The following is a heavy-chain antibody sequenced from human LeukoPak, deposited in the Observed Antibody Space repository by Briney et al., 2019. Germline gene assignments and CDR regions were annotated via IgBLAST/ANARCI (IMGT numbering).Heavy chain of an antibody. CDR2: INHSGST. CDR1: GGSFSGYY. V-gene: IGHV4-34*01. J-gene: IGHJ6*02. CDR3: ARGKVVPAAKPGMDV. D-gene: IGHD2-2*02. Sequence: PSETLSLTCAVYGGSFSGYYWNWIRQPPGKGLEWIGEINHSGSTNYNPSLKSRVTISVDTSKNQFSLKLSSVTAADAAVYYCARGKVVPAAKPGMDVWGQGTTVTVSS.